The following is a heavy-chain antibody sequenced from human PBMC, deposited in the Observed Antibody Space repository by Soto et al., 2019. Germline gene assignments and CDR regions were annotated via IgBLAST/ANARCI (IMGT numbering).Heavy chain of an antibody. D-gene: IGHD2-2*01. J-gene: IGHJ4*02. CDR1: GFTFPSSA. CDR2: IVVGSGNT. V-gene: IGHV1-58*02. CDR3: AADRYCSSTSCYVFDY. Sequence: ASVKVYCKASGFTFPSSAMQWVRQARGQRLEWIGWIVVGSGNTNYAQKFQERVTITRDMSTSTAYMELSSLRSEDTAVYYCAADRYCSSTSCYVFDYWGQGTLVTVSS.